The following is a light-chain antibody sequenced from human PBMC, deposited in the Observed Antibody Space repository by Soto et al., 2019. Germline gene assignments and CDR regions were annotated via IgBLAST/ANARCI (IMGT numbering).Light chain of an antibody. V-gene: IGKV1-5*01. CDR3: QQYNVYWA. CDR2: DAS. CDR1: QRINRW. J-gene: IGKJ1*01. Sequence: DIQMTQSPSTLSASVGDRVTITCRASQRINRWLAWYQQKPGKAPKLLIYDASRLESGVPSRFSGSGSGTEFTLTISSLQPDDFATYYCQQYNVYWAFGQGTKVEIK.